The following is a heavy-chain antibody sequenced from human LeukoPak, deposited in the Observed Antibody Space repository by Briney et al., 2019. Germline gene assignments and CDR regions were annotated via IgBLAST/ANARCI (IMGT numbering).Heavy chain of an antibody. D-gene: IGHD1-1*01. CDR3: AREQNDGYFDY. CDR1: GFTFSSYA. V-gene: IGHV3-30-3*01. CDR2: ISYDGSNK. Sequence: PGGSLRLSCAASGFTFSSYAMHWVRQAPGKGLEWVAVISYDGSNKYYADSVKGRFTISRDNSKNTLYLQMNSLRAEDTAVYYCAREQNDGYFDYWGQGTLVTVSS. J-gene: IGHJ4*02.